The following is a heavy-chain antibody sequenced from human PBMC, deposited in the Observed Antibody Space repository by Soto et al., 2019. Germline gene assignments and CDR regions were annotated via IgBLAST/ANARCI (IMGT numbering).Heavy chain of an antibody. CDR1: GGSISSGGYY. CDR2: IHYSGST. CDR3: ARDNGYFYGSGNWFDP. J-gene: IGHJ5*02. V-gene: IGHV4-31*03. Sequence: SETLSLTCTVSGGSISSGGYYWSWIRQHPGKGLEWIGYIHYSGSTYYNPSLKSRVTISLDTSKNQFSLKLSSVTAADTAVYYCARDNGYFYGSGNWFDPWGQGTLVTVSS. D-gene: IGHD3-10*01.